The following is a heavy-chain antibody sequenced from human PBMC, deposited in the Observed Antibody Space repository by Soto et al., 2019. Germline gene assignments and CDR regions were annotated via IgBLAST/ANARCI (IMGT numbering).Heavy chain of an antibody. CDR1: GFTFSSYA. CDR3: AKLPRLYDSSGYLSY. CDR2: ISGSGGST. J-gene: IGHJ4*02. Sequence: GGSLRLSCAASGFTFSSYAMSWVRQAPGKGLEWVSAISGSGGSTYYADSVKGRFTISRDNSKNTLYLQMNSLRAEDTAVYYCAKLPRLYDSSGYLSYWGQGTLVTVSS. V-gene: IGHV3-23*01. D-gene: IGHD3-22*01.